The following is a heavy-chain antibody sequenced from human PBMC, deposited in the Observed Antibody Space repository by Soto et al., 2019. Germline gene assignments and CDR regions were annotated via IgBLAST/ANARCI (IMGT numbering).Heavy chain of an antibody. CDR3: ARGYDVNSEFDY. CDR2: ILPTSVTP. V-gene: IGHV1-69*01. J-gene: IGHJ4*02. D-gene: IGHD3-22*01. CDR1: GGTFRGYA. Sequence: QVQLVQSGAEVKKPGSSVKVSCQASGGTFRGYAISWVRQAPGQGREWLGGILPTSVTPNYAQKFQGRVTLTADESTNTAFLELRSLRSADTAVSYCARGYDVNSEFDYWGQGTLVTVSS.